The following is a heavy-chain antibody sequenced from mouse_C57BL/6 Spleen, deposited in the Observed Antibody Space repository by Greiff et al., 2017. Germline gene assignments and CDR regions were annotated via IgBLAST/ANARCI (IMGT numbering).Heavy chain of an antibody. CDR3: TRWEITTVFDD. Sequence: QVQLQQSGAELVRPGASVTLSCKASGYTFTDYEMHWVKQTPVHGLEWIGAIDPETGGTAYNQKFKGKAILTADKSSSTAYMELRSLTSDDSAVYYCTRWEITTVFDDWGQVTTLTVSS. CDR2: IDPETGGT. D-gene: IGHD1-1*01. V-gene: IGHV1-15*01. J-gene: IGHJ2*01. CDR1: GYTFTDYE.